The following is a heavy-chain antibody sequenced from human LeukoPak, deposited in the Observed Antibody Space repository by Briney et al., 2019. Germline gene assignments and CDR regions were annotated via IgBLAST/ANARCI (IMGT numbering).Heavy chain of an antibody. Sequence: PGGSLRLSCAASGFTFSTYRMTWVRQAPGKGLEWVANIKQDGSEKHYVDSVKGRFTISRDNAKNSLYLQMNSLRAEDTAVYYCATDIVVVPAAMWQGGYFDYWGQGTLVTVSS. CDR3: ATDIVVVPAAMWQGGYFDY. D-gene: IGHD2-2*01. V-gene: IGHV3-7*01. CDR2: IKQDGSEK. CDR1: GFTFSTYR. J-gene: IGHJ4*02.